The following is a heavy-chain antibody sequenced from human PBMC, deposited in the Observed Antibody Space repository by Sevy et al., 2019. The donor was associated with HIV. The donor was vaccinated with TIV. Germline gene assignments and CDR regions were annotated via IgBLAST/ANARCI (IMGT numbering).Heavy chain of an antibody. CDR1: GYTLTELP. CDR3: ATLDFWSENPFYGTDV. D-gene: IGHD3-3*01. V-gene: IGHV1-24*01. Sequence: ASVKVSCKVSGYTLTELPMHWVRLAPRKGLEWMGGFDPEDGETIYAQTFQGRVTMTEDTSTDTAYMELSSLRSEDTAVYYCATLDFWSENPFYGTDVWGQGSTVTVSS. CDR2: FDPEDGET. J-gene: IGHJ6*02.